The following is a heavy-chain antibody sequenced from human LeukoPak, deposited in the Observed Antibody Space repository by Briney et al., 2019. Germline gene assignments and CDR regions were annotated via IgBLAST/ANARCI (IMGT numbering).Heavy chain of an antibody. CDR2: INQDGSEK. V-gene: IGHV3-7*01. CDR1: GFTFTSYW. Sequence: GGSLRLSCASSGFTFTSYWMSWVRQAPGQWLDWVANINQDGSEKYYVDSVKGRFTISRDNAKNSLYLQMHSLRDEDKAAYFCARGAVPGMFNNWGQGALVTVSS. CDR3: ARGAVPGMFNN. J-gene: IGHJ4*02. D-gene: IGHD6-19*01.